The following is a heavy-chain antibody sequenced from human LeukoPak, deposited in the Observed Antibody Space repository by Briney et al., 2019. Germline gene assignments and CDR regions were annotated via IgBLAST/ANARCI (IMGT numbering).Heavy chain of an antibody. V-gene: IGHV4-4*07. CDR1: GGSISSYY. J-gene: IGHJ6*03. D-gene: IGHD3-10*01. Sequence: SETLSLTCAVSGGSISSYYWSWIRQPAGKGLEWIGRIHTSGSTNYNPSLKSRVTMSLETSKNQFSLKLSSVTAADTAVYYFARFMVRGVIARDYYYCYYMDVWGKGTTVTISS. CDR3: ARFMVRGVIARDYYYCYYMDV. CDR2: IHTSGST.